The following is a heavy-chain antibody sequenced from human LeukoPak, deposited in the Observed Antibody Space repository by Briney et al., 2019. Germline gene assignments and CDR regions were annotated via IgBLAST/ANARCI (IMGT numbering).Heavy chain of an antibody. CDR3: ARGEYYYDGGY. Sequence: GGSLRLSCAASGFIFSSYWMSWVRQAPGKGLEWVANIKQDGSEKYYVDSVKGRFTISRDNAENSLFLQMNSMRAEETAVYYCARGEYYYDGGYWGRGTLVTVSS. V-gene: IGHV3-7*04. D-gene: IGHD3-22*01. CDR1: GFIFSSYW. CDR2: IKQDGSEK. J-gene: IGHJ4*02.